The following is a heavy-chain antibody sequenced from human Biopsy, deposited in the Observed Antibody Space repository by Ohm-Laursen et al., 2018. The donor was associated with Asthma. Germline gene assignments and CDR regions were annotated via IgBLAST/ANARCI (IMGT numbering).Heavy chain of an antibody. CDR1: GYSISNGGYY. J-gene: IGHJ6*02. Sequence: TLSLTCSVSGYSISNGGYYWTWVRQRPGKGLEWIGNIYHRGNTKYNPSLKSRLSFSVDTSKNQFSLKLSSVTAADTAIYFCARDYYDFWNRCVYTYFGMDVWGRGTTVVVSS. CDR3: ARDYYDFWNRCVYTYFGMDV. D-gene: IGHD3-3*01. CDR2: IYHRGNT. V-gene: IGHV4-31*03.